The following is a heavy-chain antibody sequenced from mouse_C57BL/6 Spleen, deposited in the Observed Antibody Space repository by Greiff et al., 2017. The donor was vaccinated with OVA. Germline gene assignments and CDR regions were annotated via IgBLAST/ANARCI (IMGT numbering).Heavy chain of an antibody. CDR3: ARDPYCYYFDY. V-gene: IGHV7-3*01. D-gene: IGHD1-1*01. CDR2: IRNKANGYTS. J-gene: IGHJ2*01. CDR1: GFTFTDYY. Sequence: EVMLVESGGGLVQPGGSLSLSCAASGFTFTDYYMSWVRQPPGKALEWLGFIRNKANGYTSEYSASVKGRFTISRDNSQSILYLHMNALRAEDSATYYCARDPYCYYFDYWGQGTTLTVSS.